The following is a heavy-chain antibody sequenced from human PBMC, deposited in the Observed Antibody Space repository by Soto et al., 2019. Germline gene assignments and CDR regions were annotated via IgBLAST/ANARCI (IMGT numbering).Heavy chain of an antibody. CDR2: ISYDGSNK. D-gene: IGHD6-6*01. Sequence: GGSLRLSCAASGFTFSSYAMHWVRQAPGKGLEWVAVISYDGSNKYYADSVKGRFTISRDNSKNTLYLQVNSLRAEDTAIYYCARGGYSSSSDYYYGMDVWGQGTTVT. V-gene: IGHV3-30-3*01. CDR1: GFTFSSYA. CDR3: ARGGYSSSSDYYYGMDV. J-gene: IGHJ6*02.